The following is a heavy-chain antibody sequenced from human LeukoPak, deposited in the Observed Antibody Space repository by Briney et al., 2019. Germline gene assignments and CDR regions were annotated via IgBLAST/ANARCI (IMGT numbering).Heavy chain of an antibody. J-gene: IGHJ6*02. CDR2: ISTSSNYI. V-gene: IGHV3-21*01. CDR3: ARDRSSGYHPKPLHGMDV. Sequence: GGSLRLSCVASGFTFSSYSLNWVRQAPGKGLEWVSSISTSSNYIYYADSVKGRFTISRDNGKNSLYLQMNSLRAEDTAVYHCARDRSSGYHPKPLHGMDVWGQGTTVTVSS. D-gene: IGHD6-25*01. CDR1: GFTFSSYS.